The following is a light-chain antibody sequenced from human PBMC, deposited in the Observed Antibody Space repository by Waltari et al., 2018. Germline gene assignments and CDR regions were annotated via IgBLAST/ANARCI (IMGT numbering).Light chain of an antibody. V-gene: IGLV1-51*01. CDR3: GTWDSSLGIGV. CDR1: TPNIGHNY. Sequence: QSVLTQTPSVSAAPGQKVTISCSGSTPNIGHNYLSWYQQFPGTDPKLLIYEDNRRRAGIPDRFSGSKCGASATLGITGLQTGDEANYYCGTWDSSLGIGVLGGGTRVTVL. CDR2: EDN. J-gene: IGLJ3*02.